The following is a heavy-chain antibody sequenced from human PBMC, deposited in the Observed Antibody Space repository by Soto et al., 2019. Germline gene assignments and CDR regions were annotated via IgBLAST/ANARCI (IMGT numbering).Heavy chain of an antibody. CDR3: ARGYYYGSRDFDL. CDR1: GGSISSDDYY. V-gene: IGHV4-30-4*01. CDR2: IYYSGST. D-gene: IGHD3-10*01. Sequence: QVQLQESGPGLVKPSQTLSLTCSVSGGSISSDDYYWTWIRQAPGEGLEWIGYIYYSGSTYYNPSLKSRVTISVDTSKNQFSLKLSSVTAADTAVYYCARGYYYGSRDFDLWGRGTLVTVSS. J-gene: IGHJ2*01.